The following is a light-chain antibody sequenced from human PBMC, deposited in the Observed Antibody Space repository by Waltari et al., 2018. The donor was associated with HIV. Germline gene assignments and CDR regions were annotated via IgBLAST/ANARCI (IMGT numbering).Light chain of an antibody. CDR1: QSLGSN. Sequence: EILMMQSPATLSVSLGIRVTLSCRANQSLGSNVAWYHQRPGHTPRLLVYEASTRAPDTPTRFTGSGSGTKVTLTIISLQSEDVGGYFCQQYSDWPLTFGGGTKVDIK. J-gene: IGKJ4*01. CDR2: EAS. V-gene: IGKV3D-15*01. CDR3: QQYSDWPLT.